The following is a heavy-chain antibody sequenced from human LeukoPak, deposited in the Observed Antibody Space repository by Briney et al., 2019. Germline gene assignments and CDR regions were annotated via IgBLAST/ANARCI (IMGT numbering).Heavy chain of an antibody. V-gene: IGHV3-21*01. J-gene: IGHJ4*02. D-gene: IGHD5-12*01. CDR2: ISSSSSYI. Sequence: GSLRLSCAASGFTFSSYTMNWVRQAPGKGLEWVSSISSSSSYIYYADSVKGRFTISRDNAKNSLYLQMNSLRAEDTAVYHCARESSGYAGDYWGQGTLVTVSS. CDR1: GFTFSSYT. CDR3: ARESSGYAGDY.